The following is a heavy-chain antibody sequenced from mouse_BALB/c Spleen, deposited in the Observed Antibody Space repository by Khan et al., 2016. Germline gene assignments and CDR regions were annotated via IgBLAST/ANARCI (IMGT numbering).Heavy chain of an antibody. CDR1: GFTFTDYY. CDR2: IRNKANGYTT. J-gene: IGHJ3*01. V-gene: IGHV7-3*02. D-gene: IGHD2-14*01. CDR3: AGGRYAAWFAY. Sequence: EVELVESGGGLVQPGGSLRLSCATSGFTFTDYYMSWVRQPPGKALEWLGFIRNKANGYTTEYSASVKGRFTISRDNSQSILYLQMNTLRAEYSATYYCAGGRYAAWFAYWGQGTLVTVSA.